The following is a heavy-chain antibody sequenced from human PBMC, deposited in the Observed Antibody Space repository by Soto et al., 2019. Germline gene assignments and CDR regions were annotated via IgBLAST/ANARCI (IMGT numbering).Heavy chain of an antibody. CDR2: LYDSGTT. J-gene: IGHJ5*02. D-gene: IGHD3-3*01. CDR3: ARTRRFGVGAWYDP. V-gene: IGHV4-61*01. Sequence: QVQLQESGPGLVKPSETLSLICTVSGDSISSTSHYWSWIRQPPGKGLEWIGYLYDSGTTNYNLSLKRRVTISVDTSKNPVSLKRRSVTAADTAVYYCARTRRFGVGAWYDPWGQGTLVTVSS. CDR1: GDSISSTSHY.